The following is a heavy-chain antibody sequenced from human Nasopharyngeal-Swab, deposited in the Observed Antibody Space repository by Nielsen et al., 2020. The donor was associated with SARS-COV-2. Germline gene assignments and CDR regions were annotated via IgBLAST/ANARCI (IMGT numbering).Heavy chain of an antibody. D-gene: IGHD2-15*01. J-gene: IGHJ4*02. Sequence: GESLKISCAASGFTFSDSAIHWVRQASGKGLEWVGRGRRKGNNYATAYSASVKGRFIIFRDDPTNTAYLQMNSLKTEDTAMYYCTRCGGGCYSGRDYWGQVTLVTVSS. V-gene: IGHV3-73*01. CDR2: GRRKGNNYAT. CDR1: GFTFSDSA. CDR3: TRCGGGCYSGRDY.